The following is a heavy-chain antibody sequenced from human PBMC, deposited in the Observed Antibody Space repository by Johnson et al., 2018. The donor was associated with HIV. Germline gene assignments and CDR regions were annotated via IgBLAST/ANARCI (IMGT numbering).Heavy chain of an antibody. CDR1: GFTFSSYA. Sequence: QVQLVESGGGVVQPGRSLRLSCAASGFTFSSYAMHWVRQAPGKGLEWVAVISYDGNKTYYAASVRGLTISRDNSKNTLYLQLSSLRSEDTAVYYCARDSGVPGNDAFDIWGQGTMVTVSS. V-gene: IGHV3-30*04. D-gene: IGHD3-10*01. CDR3: ARDSGVPGNDAFDI. CDR2: ISYDGNKT. J-gene: IGHJ3*02.